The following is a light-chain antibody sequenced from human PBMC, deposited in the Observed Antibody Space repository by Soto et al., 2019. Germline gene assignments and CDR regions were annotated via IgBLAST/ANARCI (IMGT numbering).Light chain of an antibody. CDR2: EVR. CDR3: SSYTTSSTRV. J-gene: IGLJ1*01. Sequence: QSVLTQPASVSGSPGQSITISCTGTSSDVGAYDFVSWYQQHPDKAPKLMIYEVRNRPSGVSNRFSGSKSVNTATLTISGLQAKNEADYYCSSYTTSSTRVFGTGTKLTVL. CDR1: SSDVGAYDF. V-gene: IGLV2-14*03.